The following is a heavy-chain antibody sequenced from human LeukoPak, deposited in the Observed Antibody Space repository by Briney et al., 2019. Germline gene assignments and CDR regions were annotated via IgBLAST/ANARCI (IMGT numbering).Heavy chain of an antibody. CDR1: GFTFGSYL. Sequence: PGGSLRLSCAASGFTFGSYLMHWVRQAPGKGLVWVSRINTDGGSTSYADSVKGRFTISRDNAKNTLYLQMNSLRAEDTAVYYCARDLSVRFLEWLSTGCFDLWGRGTLVTVSS. J-gene: IGHJ2*01. CDR3: ARDLSVRFLEWLSTGCFDL. V-gene: IGHV3-74*01. CDR2: INTDGGST. D-gene: IGHD3-3*01.